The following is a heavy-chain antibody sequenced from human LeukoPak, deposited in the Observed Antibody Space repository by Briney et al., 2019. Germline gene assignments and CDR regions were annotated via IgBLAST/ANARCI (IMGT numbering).Heavy chain of an antibody. J-gene: IGHJ4*02. D-gene: IGHD4-17*01. CDR3: AMSLIYGDSRPFDY. CDR1: GYSFTKSSGNILTNFG. V-gene: IGHV1-18*01. CDR2: ISTYNGNT. Sequence: ASVKVSCKASGYSFTKSSGNILTNFGINWVRQAPGQGLEWMGWISTYNGNTNYAQKLQGRLSMTTDTSTNTAYMELRSLRSDDTAAYYCAMSLIYGDSRPFDYWGQGTLVTVSS.